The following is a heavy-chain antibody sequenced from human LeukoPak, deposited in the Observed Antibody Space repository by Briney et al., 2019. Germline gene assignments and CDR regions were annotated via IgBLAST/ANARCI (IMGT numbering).Heavy chain of an antibody. Sequence: PGGSLRLSCAASGFTFSSYAMSWVRQAPGKGLEWVSAISGSGGSTYYADSVKGRFTISRDNSKNTLYLQMNSLRAEDTAVYYCAKAFLMTTVIDHPYYFDYWGQGTLVTVSS. D-gene: IGHD4-17*01. CDR1: GFTFSSYA. V-gene: IGHV3-23*01. CDR3: AKAFLMTTVIDHPYYFDY. CDR2: ISGSGGST. J-gene: IGHJ4*02.